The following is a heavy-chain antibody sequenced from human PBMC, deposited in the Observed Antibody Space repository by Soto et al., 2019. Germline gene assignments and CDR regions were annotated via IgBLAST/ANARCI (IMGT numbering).Heavy chain of an antibody. V-gene: IGHV4-31*03. CDR1: GGYISNGGYY. CDR3: ARDRAVCSGGSCYSDYFDY. D-gene: IGHD2-15*01. J-gene: IGHJ4*02. CDR2: IYYSGST. Sequence: PSEILSLTCTVSGGYISNGGYYWSWIRQHPGKGLEWIGYIYYSGSTYYNPSLKSRVTISVDTSKNQFSLKLSSVTAADTAVYYCARDRAVCSGGSCYSDYFDYWGQGTLVTVSS.